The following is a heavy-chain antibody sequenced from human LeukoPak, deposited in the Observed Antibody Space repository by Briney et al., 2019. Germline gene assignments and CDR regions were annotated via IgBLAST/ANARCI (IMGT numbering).Heavy chain of an antibody. CDR2: IIPIFGTA. CDR1: GGTFSSYA. Sequence: SVKVSCKASGGTFSSYAVSWVRQAPGQGLEWMGGIIPIFGTANYAQKFQGRVTITADESTSTAYMELSSLRSEDTAVYYCARGYYYDSSGYWYLDYWGQGTLVTVSS. CDR3: ARGYYYDSSGYWYLDY. J-gene: IGHJ4*02. V-gene: IGHV1-69*13. D-gene: IGHD3-22*01.